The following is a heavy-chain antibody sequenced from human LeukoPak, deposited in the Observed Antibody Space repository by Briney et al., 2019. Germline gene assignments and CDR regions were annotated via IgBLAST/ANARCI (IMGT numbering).Heavy chain of an antibody. Sequence: SSETLSLTCTVSGYSISSGYYWGWIRQPPGKGLEWIGSIYHSGSTYYNPSLKSRVTISVDTSKNQFSLKLSSVTAADTAVYYCAREAAGPVNWFDPWGQGTLVTVSS. CDR1: GYSISSGYY. CDR3: AREAAGPVNWFDP. J-gene: IGHJ5*02. V-gene: IGHV4-38-2*02. D-gene: IGHD6-13*01. CDR2: IYHSGST.